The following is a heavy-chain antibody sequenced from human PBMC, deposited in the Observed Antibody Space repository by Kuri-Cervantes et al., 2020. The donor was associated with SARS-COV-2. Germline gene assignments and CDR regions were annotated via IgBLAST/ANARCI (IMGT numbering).Heavy chain of an antibody. D-gene: IGHD1-26*01. CDR1: GFTFSSYA. V-gene: IGHV3-23*01. J-gene: IGHJ4*02. CDR3: ANDIVGATNFDY. CDR2: ISGSGGST. Sequence: GGSLRLSCAAAGFTFSSYAMSWVRQAPGKGLEWVSAISGSGGSTYYAVSVKGRFTISSDNSKNTLYLQMNSLRAEDTAVYYCANDIVGATNFDYWGQGTLVTVSS.